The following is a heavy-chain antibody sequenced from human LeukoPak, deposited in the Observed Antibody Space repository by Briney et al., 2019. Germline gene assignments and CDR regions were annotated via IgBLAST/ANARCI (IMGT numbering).Heavy chain of an antibody. CDR2: IKQDGGYK. J-gene: IGHJ4*02. CDR3: ARGLHGLFES. D-gene: IGHD5-24*01. Sequence: GSPRLSRVPSRVSPRSYLMSSGRQSPGKGVEWVAKIKQDGGYKYYVDSVKGRFTVSRDNARFSLYLQMNSLRVEDMAVYYGARGLHGLFESWGQGTLASVSS. CDR1: RVSPRSYL. V-gene: IGHV3-7*05.